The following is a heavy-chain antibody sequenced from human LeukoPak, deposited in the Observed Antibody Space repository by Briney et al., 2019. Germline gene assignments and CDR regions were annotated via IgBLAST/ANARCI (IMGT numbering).Heavy chain of an antibody. V-gene: IGHV1-2*02. D-gene: IGHD6-13*01. CDR3: ARRSTGLPTDY. CDR1: GYTFTGYY. Sequence: ASVKVSCKASGYTFTGYYMHWVRQAPGQGLEWMGWISPNSGGTNYAQKLQGRVTMTTDTSTSTAYMELRSLRSDDTAVYYCARRSTGLPTDYWGQGTLVTVSS. J-gene: IGHJ4*02. CDR2: ISPNSGGT.